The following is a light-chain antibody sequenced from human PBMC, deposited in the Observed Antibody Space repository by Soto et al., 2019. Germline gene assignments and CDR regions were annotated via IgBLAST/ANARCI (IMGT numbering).Light chain of an antibody. CDR3: QQYNNWPPLT. V-gene: IGKV3-15*01. CDR2: GAS. J-gene: IGKJ4*01. Sequence: EIVMTQSPATLSVSPGERATLSCRASQSVSSNLAWYQQKPGQAPRLLIYGASTRATGIPARFSGSGSGTEXXXTISXLQSXXXXVYYCQQYNNWPPLTFGGGTKVEIK. CDR1: QSVSSN.